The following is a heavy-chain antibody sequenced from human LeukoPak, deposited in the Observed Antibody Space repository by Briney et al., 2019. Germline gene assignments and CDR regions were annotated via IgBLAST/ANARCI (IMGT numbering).Heavy chain of an antibody. Sequence: NPSETLSLTCTVSGGSISSYYWSWIRQPPGKGLEWIGYIYYSGNTNYNPSLKSRVTISVDTSKNQFSLKLSSVTAADTALYYCARGSRGYSYGWGQGTLVTVSS. D-gene: IGHD5-18*01. CDR2: IYYSGNT. J-gene: IGHJ4*02. CDR3: ARGSRGYSYG. V-gene: IGHV4-59*01. CDR1: GGSISSYY.